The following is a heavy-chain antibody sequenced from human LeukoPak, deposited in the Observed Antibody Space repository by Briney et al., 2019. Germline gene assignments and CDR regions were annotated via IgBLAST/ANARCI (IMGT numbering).Heavy chain of an antibody. V-gene: IGHV4-30-2*01. J-gene: IGHJ5*02. Sequence: PSQTLSLTCAVPGGSISSGGYSWSWIRQPPGKGLEWIGYIYHSGSTYYNPSLKSRVTISVDRSKNQFSLKLSSVTAADTAVYYCASTYYYGSGSYSFSVLHPLDPWGQGTLVTVSS. D-gene: IGHD3-10*01. CDR3: ASTYYYGSGSYSFSVLHPLDP. CDR2: IYHSGST. CDR1: GGSISSGGYS.